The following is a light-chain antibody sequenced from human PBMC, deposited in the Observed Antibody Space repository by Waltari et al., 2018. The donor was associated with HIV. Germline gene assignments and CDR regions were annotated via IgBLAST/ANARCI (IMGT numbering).Light chain of an antibody. CDR3: QQSYSTPRT. Sequence: DIQMTQSPSSLSTSVGDRVTITCRASQNISTYLNWYQQQSGKAPNLLIYTESNLQTGVPSRFSGSGSGTNFTLTISGLQPEDSATYFCQQSYSTPRTFGQGTKVEIK. CDR2: TES. V-gene: IGKV1-39*01. J-gene: IGKJ1*01. CDR1: QNISTY.